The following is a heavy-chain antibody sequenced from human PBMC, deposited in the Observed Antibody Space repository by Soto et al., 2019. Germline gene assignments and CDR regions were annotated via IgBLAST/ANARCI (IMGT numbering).Heavy chain of an antibody. CDR3: AKYYYASGSNWFDP. CDR2: MSGSDDST. J-gene: IGHJ5*02. Sequence: GGSLRLSCAASGFTFSIYAMSWVRQAPGKGLEWVSGMSGSDDSTYYADSVKGRFTISRDSSKNTLYLQMTSLRVVDTAMYYCAKYYYASGSNWFDPWGRGTLVTVSS. V-gene: IGHV3-23*01. D-gene: IGHD3-10*01. CDR1: GFTFSIYA.